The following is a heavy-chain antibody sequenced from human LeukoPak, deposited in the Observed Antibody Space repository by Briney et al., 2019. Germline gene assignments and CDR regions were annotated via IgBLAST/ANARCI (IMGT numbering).Heavy chain of an antibody. Sequence: SETLSLTCTVSGYSISSGYYWGWIRQPPGKGLEWIGSIYHSGSTYYNPSLKSRVTISVDTSKNQFSLKLSSVTAADTAVYYCARDPWGVVEMDVWGKGTTVTVSS. CDR2: IYHSGST. D-gene: IGHD2-2*01. CDR1: GYSISSGYY. V-gene: IGHV4-38-2*02. J-gene: IGHJ6*04. CDR3: ARDPWGVVEMDV.